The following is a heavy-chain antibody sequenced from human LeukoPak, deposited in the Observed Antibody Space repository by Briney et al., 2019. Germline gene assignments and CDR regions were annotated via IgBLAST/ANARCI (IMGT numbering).Heavy chain of an antibody. CDR1: GFTFSSYA. CDR3: AISDYGDYLYYFDY. J-gene: IGHJ4*02. V-gene: IGHV3-23*01. Sequence: GGSLRLSCAASGFTFSSYAMGWVRQAPGKGLEWVSAISGSGGSTYYADSVKGRFTISRDNSKNTLYLQMNSLRAEDTAVYYCAISDYGDYLYYFDYWGQGTLVTVSS. CDR2: ISGSGGST. D-gene: IGHD4-17*01.